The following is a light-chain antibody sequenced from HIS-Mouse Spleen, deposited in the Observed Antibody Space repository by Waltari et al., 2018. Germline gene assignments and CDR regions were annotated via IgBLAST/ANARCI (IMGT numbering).Light chain of an antibody. Sequence: DIQMTQSPSSLSASVGARVPITCQASQDISNYLNWYQQKPGKAPKLLIYDASNLETGVPSRFSGSGSGTDFTFTISSLQPEDIATYYCQQYDNPLTFGGGTKVEIK. CDR1: QDISNY. CDR2: DAS. J-gene: IGKJ4*01. CDR3: QQYDNPLT. V-gene: IGKV1-33*01.